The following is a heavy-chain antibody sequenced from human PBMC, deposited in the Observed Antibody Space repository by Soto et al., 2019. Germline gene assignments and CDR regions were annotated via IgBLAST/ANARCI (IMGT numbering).Heavy chain of an antibody. CDR2: INHSGST. CDR3: ARLASGWQYYYFDF. V-gene: IGHV4-34*01. J-gene: IGHJ2*01. Sequence: LDTLSLTCAVYGGSCSPYFWSWIRQPPGKGLEWIGEINHSGSTNYNPSLTRRATLSVDTSKNQVSLKLTSVTAADTAVYYCARLASGWQYYYFDFWGRGTPVTVSS. D-gene: IGHD6-19*01. CDR1: GGSCSPYF.